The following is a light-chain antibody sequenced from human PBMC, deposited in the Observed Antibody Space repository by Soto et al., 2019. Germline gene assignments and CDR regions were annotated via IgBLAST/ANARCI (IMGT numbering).Light chain of an antibody. Sequence: EIVMTQSPATLSVSPLERGTLXCRANQSVSSNLAWYQQKPGQAPRLLISGASTRATGIPDRFSGSGSGTEFTLTISSLQSEDFAVYYCQQYNNWPPITFGQGTRLEIK. CDR3: QQYNNWPPIT. J-gene: IGKJ5*01. CDR2: GAS. CDR1: QSVSSN. V-gene: IGKV3-15*01.